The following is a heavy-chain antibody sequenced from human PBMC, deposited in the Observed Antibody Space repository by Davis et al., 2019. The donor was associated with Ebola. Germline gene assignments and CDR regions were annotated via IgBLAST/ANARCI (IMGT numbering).Heavy chain of an antibody. Sequence: PGGSLRLSCAASGFTFSTYAMNWVRQAPGKGLEWVSYMSHSSNTIYYADSVKGRFTISRDNAKNSLYLQMNSLRAEDTAVYYCARDGGNTVVVANWFDPWGQGTLVTVSS. J-gene: IGHJ5*02. D-gene: IGHD2-15*01. CDR3: ARDGGNTVVVANWFDP. V-gene: IGHV3-48*04. CDR1: GFTFSTYA. CDR2: MSHSSNTI.